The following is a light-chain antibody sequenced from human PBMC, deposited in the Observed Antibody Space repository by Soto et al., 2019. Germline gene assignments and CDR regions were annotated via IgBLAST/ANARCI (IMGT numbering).Light chain of an antibody. V-gene: IGKV1-33*01. J-gene: IGKJ2*01. CDR3: QQYDNLPHT. Sequence: DIQMTQSPSSLSASVGDRVTITCQASQDISNYLNWYRQRPGKAPKLLIYDASNLETGVPSRFSGSGSGRDFTFTISILQPEDIATYYCQQYDNLPHTFGQGTKLEIK. CDR2: DAS. CDR1: QDISNY.